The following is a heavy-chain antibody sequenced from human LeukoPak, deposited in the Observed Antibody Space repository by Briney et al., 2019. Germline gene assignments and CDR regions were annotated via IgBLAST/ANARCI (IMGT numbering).Heavy chain of an antibody. CDR2: INPNSGGT. J-gene: IGHJ3*02. V-gene: IGHV1-2*02. CDR3: ARGRGGSDGAFDI. CDR1: GYTFTGYY. D-gene: IGHD1-26*01. Sequence: EASVKVSCKASGYTFTGYYMHWVRQAPGQGLEWMGWINPNSGGTNYAQKFQGRVTMTRDTSISTAYMELSRLRSDDTAVYYCARGRGGSDGAFDIWGQGTMVTVSS.